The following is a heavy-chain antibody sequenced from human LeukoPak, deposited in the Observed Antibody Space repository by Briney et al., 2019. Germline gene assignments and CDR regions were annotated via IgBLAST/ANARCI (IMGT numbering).Heavy chain of an antibody. CDR2: INSDGSST. CDR1: GFTLSSYW. J-gene: IGHJ1*01. CDR3: ARGNPPPYSSPAFHH. Sequence: GGSLRLSCAVSGFTLSSYWMHWVRQAPGKGLVWVSRINSDGSSTSYADSVKGRFTISRDNAKSTLYLQMNSLRAEDTAVYYCARGNPPPYSSPAFHHWGQGTLVTVSS. D-gene: IGHD6-19*01. V-gene: IGHV3-74*01.